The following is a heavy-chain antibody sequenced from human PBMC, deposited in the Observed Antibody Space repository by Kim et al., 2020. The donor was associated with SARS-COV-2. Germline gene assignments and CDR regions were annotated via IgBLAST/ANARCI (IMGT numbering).Heavy chain of an antibody. J-gene: IGHJ4*02. CDR3: ARARYSSGWYYFDY. V-gene: IGHV3-53*04. Sequence: GGSLRLSCAASGFTVSSNYMSWVRQAPGKGLEWVSVIYSGGSTYYADSVKGRFTISRHNSKNTLYLQMNSLRAEDTAVYYCARARYSSGWYYFDYWGQGTLVTVSS. CDR2: IYSGGST. CDR1: GFTVSSNY. D-gene: IGHD6-19*01.